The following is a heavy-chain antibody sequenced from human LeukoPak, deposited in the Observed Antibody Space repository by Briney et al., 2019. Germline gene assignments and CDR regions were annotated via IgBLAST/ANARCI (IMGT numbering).Heavy chain of an antibody. V-gene: IGHV4-34*01. D-gene: IGHD5-24*01. CDR3: AAKGGDGHNSAFGF. J-gene: IGHJ4*02. CDR2: INHHGYT. Sequence: SETLSLTCVVDGGSFSGYYWSWIRQSPGRGLEWIGEINHHGYTNYNPSLRSRVIMSVDTSKNHISLKLTSVTAADTAMYYCAAKGGDGHNSAFGFWGQGALVSVSS. CDR1: GGSFSGYY.